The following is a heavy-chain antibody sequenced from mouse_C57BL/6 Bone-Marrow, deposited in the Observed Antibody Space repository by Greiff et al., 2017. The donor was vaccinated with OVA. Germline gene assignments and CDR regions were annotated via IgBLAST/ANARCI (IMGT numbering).Heavy chain of an antibody. Sequence: DVKLVESGGGLVKPGGSLKLSCAASGFTFSSYAMSWVRQTPEKRLEWVATISDGGSYTYYPDNVKGRFTISRDNAKNNLYLQMSHLKSEDTAMYYCARGGIVATGWGQGTTLTVSS. D-gene: IGHD1-1*01. J-gene: IGHJ2*01. CDR3: ARGGIVATG. CDR2: ISDGGSYT. CDR1: GFTFSSYA. V-gene: IGHV5-4*03.